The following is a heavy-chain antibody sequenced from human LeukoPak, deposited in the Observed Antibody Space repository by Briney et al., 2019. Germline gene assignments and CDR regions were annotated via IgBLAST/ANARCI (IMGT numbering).Heavy chain of an antibody. Sequence: SETLSLTCTVSGGSISSGDYYWSWIRQPPGKGLEWIGYIYYSGSTNYNPSLKSRVTISVDTSKNQFSLKLSSVTAADTAVYYCARRPGYGEGPYYFDYWGQGTLVTVSS. J-gene: IGHJ4*02. CDR3: ARRPGYGEGPYYFDY. CDR2: IYYSGST. V-gene: IGHV4-61*08. D-gene: IGHD4-17*01. CDR1: GGSISSGDYY.